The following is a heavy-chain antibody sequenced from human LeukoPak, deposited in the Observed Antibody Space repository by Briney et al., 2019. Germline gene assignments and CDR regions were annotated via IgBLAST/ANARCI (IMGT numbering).Heavy chain of an antibody. CDR2: IKQDGSEK. CDR3: ASPKMDSGSYWRAFDI. J-gene: IGHJ3*02. Sequence: PGGSLRLSCAASGFTFSSYSMKWVRQAPGKGLEWVANIKQDGSEKNYVDSVKGRFTISRDNAKNSLYLQMNSLRAEDTAVYYCASPKMDSGSYWRAFDIWGHGTMVTVSS. D-gene: IGHD1-26*01. CDR1: GFTFSSYS. V-gene: IGHV3-7*01.